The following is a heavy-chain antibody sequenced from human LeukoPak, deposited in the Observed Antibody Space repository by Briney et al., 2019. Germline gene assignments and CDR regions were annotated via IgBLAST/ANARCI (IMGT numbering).Heavy chain of an antibody. J-gene: IGHJ4*02. CDR2: INPKSGDT. V-gene: IGHV1-2*04. D-gene: IGHD6-6*01. CDR1: GYTFTGHY. CDR3: ARESAARPKHFDY. Sequence: GASVKVSCKASGYTFTGHYVHWVRQAPGQGLEWMGWINPKSGDTKYAQNFQGWVTMTRDTSISTAYVELSRLRSDDTAVYYCARESAARPKHFDYWGQGTLVTVPS.